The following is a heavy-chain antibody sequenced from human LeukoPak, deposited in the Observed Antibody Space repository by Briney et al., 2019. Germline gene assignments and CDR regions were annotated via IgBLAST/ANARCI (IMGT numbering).Heavy chain of an antibody. CDR1: GFTFTTYW. Sequence: PGGSLRLSCAASGFTFTTYWMSWVRQAPGKGLEWVANIKQDGTEKYYVDSVKGRFTISRDNSKNTLYLQMNSLRAEDTAVYYCAKDRDSYGYYPYYFDYWGQGTLVTVSS. CDR3: AKDRDSYGYYPYYFDY. V-gene: IGHV3-7*01. CDR2: IKQDGTEK. J-gene: IGHJ4*02. D-gene: IGHD3-22*01.